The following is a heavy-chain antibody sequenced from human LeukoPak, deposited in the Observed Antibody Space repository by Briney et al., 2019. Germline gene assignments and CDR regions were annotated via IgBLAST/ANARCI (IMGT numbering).Heavy chain of an antibody. CDR3: ARVGEVPGTTPLGDAFDI. D-gene: IGHD2-2*01. Sequence: ASVKVSCKVSGYTLTELSMHWVRQAPGKGLEWMGGFDPEDGETIYAQKFQGRVTMTEDTSTDTAYMELSSLRSEDTAVYYCARVGEVPGTTPLGDAFDIWGQGTMVTVSS. CDR2: FDPEDGET. V-gene: IGHV1-24*01. J-gene: IGHJ3*02. CDR1: GYTLTELS.